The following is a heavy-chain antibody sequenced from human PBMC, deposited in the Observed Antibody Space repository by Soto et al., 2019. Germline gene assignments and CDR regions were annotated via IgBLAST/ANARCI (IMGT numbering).Heavy chain of an antibody. CDR1: GGSISSGGYY. Sequence: QVQLQESGPGLVKPSQTLSLTCTVSGGSISSGGYYWSWIRQHPGKGLEWIGYIYYSGSTYYNPSLXXXVTISVDTSKXXFXLXXSSVTAADTAVYYCARVKEGNGPTTVTRKEYYFDYWGQGTLVTVSS. CDR2: IYYSGST. J-gene: IGHJ4*02. D-gene: IGHD4-17*01. V-gene: IGHV4-31*01. CDR3: ARVKEGNGPTTVTRKEYYFDY.